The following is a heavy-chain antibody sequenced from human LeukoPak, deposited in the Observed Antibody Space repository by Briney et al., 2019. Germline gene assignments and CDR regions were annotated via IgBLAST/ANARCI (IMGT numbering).Heavy chain of an antibody. V-gene: IGHV4-39*07. CDR2: IYYSGST. CDR3: ARAHSIASYYYGVDV. Sequence: ASETLSLTCTVSGGSISSSYSYWGWIRQPPGKGLEWIGNIYYSGSTYYSPSLTSRVTVSVDTSENQFSLKLSSVTAADTAVYYCARAHSIASYYYGVDVWGQGTTVTVSS. CDR1: GGSISSSYSY. D-gene: IGHD2/OR15-2a*01. J-gene: IGHJ6*02.